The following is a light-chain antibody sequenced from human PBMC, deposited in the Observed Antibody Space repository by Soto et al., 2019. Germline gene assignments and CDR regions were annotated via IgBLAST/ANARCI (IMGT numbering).Light chain of an antibody. CDR3: QQSYSTPWT. CDR2: GAS. J-gene: IGKJ1*01. V-gene: IGKV3-20*01. CDR1: QSVSSSY. Sequence: DIVLTQSPGTLSLSPGERATLSCRASQSVSSSYLAWYQQKPGQAPRLLIYGASSRATGIPDRFSGSGSGTDFTLTISSLQPEDFATYYCQQSYSTPWTSGQGTKVEIK.